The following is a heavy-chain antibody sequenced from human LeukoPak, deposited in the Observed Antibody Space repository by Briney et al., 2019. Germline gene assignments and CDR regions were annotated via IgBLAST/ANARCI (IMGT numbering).Heavy chain of an antibody. D-gene: IGHD3-9*01. J-gene: IGHJ6*03. V-gene: IGHV3-30*18. CDR2: ISKDGSNE. CDR1: GLTFSSYG. Sequence: GGSLRLSCAASGLTFSSYGMHWVRQAPGKGLEWVAVISKDGSNEYYADSVKGRLAISRDNSKNTLYLQMNSLRAEDTAVYYCAKGVGSSWLSTLSQLAMDVWGKGTTVTVSS. CDR3: AKGVGSSWLSTLSQLAMDV.